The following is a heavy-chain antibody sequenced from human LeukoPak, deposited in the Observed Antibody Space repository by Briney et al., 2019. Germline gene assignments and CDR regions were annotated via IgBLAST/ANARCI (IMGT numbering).Heavy chain of an antibody. V-gene: IGHV4-30-2*01. CDR2: IYHSGST. Sequence: SQTLSLTCAVSGGSISSGGYSWRWIRQPPGKGLEWIGYIYHSGSTYYNPSLKSRVTISVGRSKNQFSLKLSSVTAADTAVYYCARGRPGIQLWLPEFDYWGQGTLVTVSS. CDR1: GGSISSGGYS. CDR3: ARGRPGIQLWLPEFDY. D-gene: IGHD5-18*01. J-gene: IGHJ4*02.